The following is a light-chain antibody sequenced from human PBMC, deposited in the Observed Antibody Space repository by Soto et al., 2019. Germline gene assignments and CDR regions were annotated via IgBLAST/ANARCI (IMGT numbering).Light chain of an antibody. CDR3: QQRSQWPWT. J-gene: IGKJ1*01. V-gene: IGKV3-11*01. CDR1: QSCPVD. CDR2: DAS. Sequence: IVLTQSPANLSLSPGEGAGLSFRANQSCPVDVAWYQQKPGQAPRLLIFDASKRATGIQGRFSGDGSGTDFTLTINSPEPGDFAIYYCQQRSQWPWTFGQGTKVEIK.